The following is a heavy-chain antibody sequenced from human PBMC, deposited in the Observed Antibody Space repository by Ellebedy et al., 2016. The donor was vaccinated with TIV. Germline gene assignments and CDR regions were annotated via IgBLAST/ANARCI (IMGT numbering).Heavy chain of an antibody. J-gene: IGHJ3*02. D-gene: IGHD3-22*01. CDR3: ARDGPQWFDAFDI. V-gene: IGHV4-4*07. CDR1: GVSITSHF. Sequence: SETLSLTCTVSGVSITSHFWSWIRQPAGKGLEWIGRIYSSGTTNYNPSLKSRVTMSLDTSKEQFSLKLSSVTAADTAVYYCARDGPQWFDAFDIWGQGTMVTVSS. CDR2: IYSSGTT.